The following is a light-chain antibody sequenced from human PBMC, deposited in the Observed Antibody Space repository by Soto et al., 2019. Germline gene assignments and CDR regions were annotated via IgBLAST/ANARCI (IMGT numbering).Light chain of an antibody. CDR3: QQRSNWPLT. CDR2: EAS. CDR1: QSVSKY. V-gene: IGKV3-11*01. Sequence: EIVLTQSPATLSMSPGERATLSCRASQSVSKYLAWYQQKPGQAPRLLIYEASNRASGIPARFSGRGSGTDFTLTISSLEPEDFAVYYCQQRSNWPLTFGGGTKVEIK. J-gene: IGKJ4*01.